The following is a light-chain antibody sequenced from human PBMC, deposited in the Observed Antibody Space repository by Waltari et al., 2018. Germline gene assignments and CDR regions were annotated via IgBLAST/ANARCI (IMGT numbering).Light chain of an antibody. J-gene: IGKJ2*01. CDR2: DAS. Sequence: EIVLTQSPATLSLSPGETATLSCRASHSVGTYIDWYQQRPGQTPRLLIYDASNRATGIPDRFRGSGSGTEFTLTISSLEPEDFAVYYCQQRSDWTPHTFGQGARLEIK. CDR3: QQRSDWTPHT. CDR1: HSVGTY. V-gene: IGKV3-11*01.